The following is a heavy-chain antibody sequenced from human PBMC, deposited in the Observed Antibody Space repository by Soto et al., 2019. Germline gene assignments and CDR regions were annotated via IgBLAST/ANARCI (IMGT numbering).Heavy chain of an antibody. CDR2: IYPGDSDT. CDR3: ARDLGLRYFDWLSIAY. D-gene: IGHD3-9*01. V-gene: IGHV5-51*01. J-gene: IGHJ4*02. Sequence: GESLKISCKASGYSFTSYWIGWVRQLPGKGLEWVGIIYPGDSDTRYSPSFQDQVTLSADKSITTAYLKWSSLKASDTAMYYCARDLGLRYFDWLSIAYWGQGTLVTVSS. CDR1: GYSFTSYW.